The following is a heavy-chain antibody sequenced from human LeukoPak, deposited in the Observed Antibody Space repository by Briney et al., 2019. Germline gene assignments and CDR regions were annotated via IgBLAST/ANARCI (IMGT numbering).Heavy chain of an antibody. D-gene: IGHD3-22*01. Sequence: SVKVSCKTSGGTFSSYAISWVRQAPGQGLEWMGGIIPIFGTANYAQKFQGRVTITADESTSTAYMELSSLRSEDTAVYYCARGYDSSADYFDYWGQGTLVTVSS. CDR2: IIPIFGTA. CDR1: GGTFSSYA. V-gene: IGHV1-69*01. J-gene: IGHJ4*02. CDR3: ARGYDSSADYFDY.